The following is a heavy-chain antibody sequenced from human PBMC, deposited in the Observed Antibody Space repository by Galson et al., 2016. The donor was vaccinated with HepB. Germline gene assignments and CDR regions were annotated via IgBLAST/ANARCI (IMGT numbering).Heavy chain of an antibody. CDR3: VCGYSSDRDHFDS. Sequence: ETLSLTCVVSGDSVSSPYWWTWVRQTPGRGLEWIGEVFHVGTTKYNPSFESRVSLSIDKSRNQFDLTLTSVTAADTAVYFCVCGYSSDRDHFDSWGHGTLVTVSS. CDR2: VFHVGTT. CDR1: GDSVSSPYW. V-gene: IGHV4/OR15-8*02. J-gene: IGHJ4*01. D-gene: IGHD6-19*01.